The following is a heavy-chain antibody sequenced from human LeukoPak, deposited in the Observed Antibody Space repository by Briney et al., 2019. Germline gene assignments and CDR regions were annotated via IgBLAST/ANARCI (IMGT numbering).Heavy chain of an antibody. CDR1: GGSFSGYY. CDR3: AGDYYDSSGYPLPTVHYFDY. D-gene: IGHD3-22*01. V-gene: IGHV4-34*01. CDR2: INHSGST. Sequence: SETLSLTCAVYGGSFSGYYWSWIRQPPGKGLEWIGEINHSGSTNYNPSLKSRVTISVDTSKNQFSLKLSSVTAADTAVYYCAGDYYDSSGYPLPTVHYFDYWGQGTLVTVSS. J-gene: IGHJ4*02.